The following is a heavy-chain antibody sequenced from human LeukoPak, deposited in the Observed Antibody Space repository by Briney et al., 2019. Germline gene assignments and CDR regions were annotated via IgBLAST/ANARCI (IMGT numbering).Heavy chain of an antibody. Sequence: GGSLRLSCAASGFTFSSYSMNWVRQAPGKGLEWVSSISSSSSYIYYADSVKGRFTISRDNAKNSLYLQVNSLRAEDTAVYYCARDTDSSSWYWFDPWGQGTLVTVSS. V-gene: IGHV3-21*01. J-gene: IGHJ5*02. CDR1: GFTFSSYS. D-gene: IGHD6-13*01. CDR3: ARDTDSSSWYWFDP. CDR2: ISSSSSYI.